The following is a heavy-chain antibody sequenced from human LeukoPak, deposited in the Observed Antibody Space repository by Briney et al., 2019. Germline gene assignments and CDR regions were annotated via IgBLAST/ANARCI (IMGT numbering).Heavy chain of an antibody. D-gene: IGHD5-18*01. J-gene: IGHJ5*02. Sequence: SETLSLTCTVSGGSISSGGYYWSWIRQHPGKGLEWIGYNYYSGSTYYNPSLKSRVTISVDTSKNQFSLKLSSVTAADTAVYYCARCTIQLWSGGWFDPWGQGTLVTVSS. CDR3: ARCTIQLWSGGWFDP. CDR1: GGSISSGGYY. V-gene: IGHV4-31*03. CDR2: NYYSGST.